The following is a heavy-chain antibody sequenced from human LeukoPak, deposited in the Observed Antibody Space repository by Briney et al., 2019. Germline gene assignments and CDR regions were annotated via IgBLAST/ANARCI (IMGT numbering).Heavy chain of an antibody. Sequence: PSETLSLTCAVYGGSFSGYSWSWIRQPPGKGLEWIGEINHSGSTNYNPSLKSRVTISVDTSKNQFSLKLSSVTAADTAVYYCAAMVQGVIKLGYYYYYMDVWGKGTTVTVSS. CDR3: AAMVQGVIKLGYYYYYMDV. D-gene: IGHD3-10*01. CDR2: INHSGST. CDR1: GGSFSGYS. J-gene: IGHJ6*03. V-gene: IGHV4-34*01.